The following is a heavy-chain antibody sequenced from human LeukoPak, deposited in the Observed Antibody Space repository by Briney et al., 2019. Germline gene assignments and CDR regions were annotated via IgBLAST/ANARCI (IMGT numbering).Heavy chain of an antibody. D-gene: IGHD5-24*01. CDR2: IYYSGST. CDR1: GYSISSSYY. Sequence: SETLSLTCTVSGYSISSSYYWGWIRQPPGKGLEWIGSIYYSGSTYYNPSLKSRVTISVDTSKNQFSLKLSSVTAADTAVYYCARHAEGMATVAEYFQHWGQGTLVTVSS. J-gene: IGHJ1*01. V-gene: IGHV4-39*01. CDR3: ARHAEGMATVAEYFQH.